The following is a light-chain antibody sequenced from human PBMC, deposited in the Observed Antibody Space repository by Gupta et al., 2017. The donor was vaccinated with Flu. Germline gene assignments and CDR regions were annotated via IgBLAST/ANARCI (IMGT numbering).Light chain of an antibody. V-gene: IGLV3-25*02. CDR1: ALAKQY. CDR2: KDT. Sequence: SYELTQPPSVSVSPGQTASITCSGDALAKQYAFWYQQKPGQAPVLVIRKDTERPSGIPARFSGSNSGNTATLTFTGVQAEYEADYSCQSEVSTGNLWVFGGGTKLTVL. CDR3: QSEVSTGNLWV. J-gene: IGLJ3*02.